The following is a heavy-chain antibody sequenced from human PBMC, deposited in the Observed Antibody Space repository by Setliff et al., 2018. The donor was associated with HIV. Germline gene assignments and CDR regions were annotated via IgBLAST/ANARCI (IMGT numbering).Heavy chain of an antibody. CDR2: MMTIFSTT. D-gene: IGHD1-26*01. CDR1: AGSFSIFA. CDR3: ATEGAGGSYQRASALDV. J-gene: IGHJ3*01. V-gene: IGHV1-69*05. Sequence: GASVKVSCKSSAGSFSIFAINWVRQAPGQGLEWMGGMMTIFSTTNYARKFQGRVTITTDESTGTAYMGLSNLRSEDTAVYYCATEGAGGSYQRASALDVWGQGTMVTVSS.